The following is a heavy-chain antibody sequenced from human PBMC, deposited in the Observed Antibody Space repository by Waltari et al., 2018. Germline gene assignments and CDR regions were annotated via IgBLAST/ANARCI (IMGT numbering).Heavy chain of an antibody. CDR3: ARERAVAGSIDY. D-gene: IGHD6-19*01. J-gene: IGHJ4*02. V-gene: IGHV4-61*02. Sequence: QVQLQESGPGLVKPSGTLSLTCAVSGGSISSGSYYWSWIRQPAGKGLEWIGYIYTSGSTNYNPSLKSRVTISVDTSKNQFSLKLSSVTAADTAVYYCARERAVAGSIDYWGQGTLVTVSS. CDR1: GGSISSGSYY. CDR2: IYTSGST.